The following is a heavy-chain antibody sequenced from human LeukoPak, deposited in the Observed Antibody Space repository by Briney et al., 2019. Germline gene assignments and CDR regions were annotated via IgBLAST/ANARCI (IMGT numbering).Heavy chain of an antibody. V-gene: IGHV5-51*01. CDR3: ARRDTSGSLFWFDP. Sequence: GESLKISCQGSGYSFSHHWIAWVRKMPGKGLEWMAMMYPGDSDTRYSPSFQGQVTISSISTAYLQWNSLKASDTGMYYCARRDTSGSLFWFDPWGQGTLVTVSS. J-gene: IGHJ5*02. D-gene: IGHD3-10*01. CDR2: MYPGDSDT. CDR1: GYSFSHHW.